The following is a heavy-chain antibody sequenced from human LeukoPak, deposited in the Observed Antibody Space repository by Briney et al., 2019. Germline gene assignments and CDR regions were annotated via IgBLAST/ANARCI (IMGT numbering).Heavy chain of an antibody. CDR2: TYYRSKWYN. CDR1: GDSVSSNSAA. J-gene: IGHJ3*02. Sequence: SQTLSLTCAISGDSVSSNSAAWNWIRQSPSRGLEWLGRTYYRSKWYNDYAVSVKSRITINPDTSKNQFSLQLNSVTPEDTAAYYCARSSSGYSSGWTGDDAFDIWGQGTMVTVSS. D-gene: IGHD6-19*01. V-gene: IGHV6-1*01. CDR3: ARSSSGYSSGWTGDDAFDI.